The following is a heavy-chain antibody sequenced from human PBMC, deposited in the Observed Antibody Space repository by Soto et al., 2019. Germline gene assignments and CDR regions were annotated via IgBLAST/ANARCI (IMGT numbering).Heavy chain of an antibody. Sequence: QVQLVQSGAEVKKPGASVKVSCKASGYTFSSHGISWVRQAPGQGLEWMGWISTYNGNTNYARKLQGRVTMTIDTSTSTAYMELRSLTSDDTAVYYCTRSESYSSSSDYWGQGTLVTVSS. D-gene: IGHD6-13*01. CDR3: TRSESYSSSSDY. V-gene: IGHV1-18*01. J-gene: IGHJ4*02. CDR1: GYTFSSHG. CDR2: ISTYNGNT.